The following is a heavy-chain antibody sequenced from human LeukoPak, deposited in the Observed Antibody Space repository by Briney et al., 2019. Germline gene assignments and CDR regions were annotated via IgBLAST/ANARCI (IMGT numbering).Heavy chain of an antibody. V-gene: IGHV4-39*01. D-gene: IGHD2-2*01. CDR1: GGSISSSSYY. Sequence: SETLSLTCTVSGGSISSSSYYWGWIRQPPGKGLEWIGSIYYSGSTYYNPSLKSRVTISVDTSKNQFSLKLSSVTAADTAVYYCASSKYCSSTSCYPLTMDVWGKGTSVTVSS. CDR2: IYYSGST. J-gene: IGHJ6*03. CDR3: ASSKYCSSTSCYPLTMDV.